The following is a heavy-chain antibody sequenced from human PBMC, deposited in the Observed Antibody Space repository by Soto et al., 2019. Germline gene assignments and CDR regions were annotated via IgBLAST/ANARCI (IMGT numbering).Heavy chain of an antibody. V-gene: IGHV3-21*01. J-gene: IGHJ6*03. CDR2: ISSSSSYI. CDR3: ARELTYDIPLWIRENYYMDV. D-gene: IGHD3-9*01. Sequence: GGSLRLSCAASGFTFSSYSMNWVRQAPGKGLEWVSSISSSSSYIYYADSVKGRFTISRDNAKNSLYLQMNSLRAEDTAVYYCARELTYDIPLWIRENYYMDVWGKGTTVTVSS. CDR1: GFTFSSYS.